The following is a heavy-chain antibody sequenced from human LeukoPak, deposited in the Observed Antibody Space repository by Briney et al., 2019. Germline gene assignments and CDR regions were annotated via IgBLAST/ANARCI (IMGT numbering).Heavy chain of an antibody. CDR1: GYSFTSYW. CDR2: IYPGDSDT. Sequence: GESLKISCKGSGYSFTSYWIGWVRQMPGKGLEWMGIIYPGDSDTRYSPSFQGQVTISADKSISTAYLQWSSLKASDTAMYYCARKLYDSSGYNNWFDPWGQGTLVTVSS. V-gene: IGHV5-51*01. D-gene: IGHD3-22*01. J-gene: IGHJ5*02. CDR3: ARKLYDSSGYNNWFDP.